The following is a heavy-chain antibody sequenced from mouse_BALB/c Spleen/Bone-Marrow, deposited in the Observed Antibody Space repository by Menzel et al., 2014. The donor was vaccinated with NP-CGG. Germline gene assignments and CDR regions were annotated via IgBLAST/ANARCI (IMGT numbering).Heavy chain of an antibody. J-gene: IGHJ2*01. V-gene: IGHV1-7*01. CDR2: INPSTGYT. D-gene: IGHD2-14*01. CDR3: ALYYRYDTSDY. CDR1: GYTFTSYW. Sequence: LVESGAELAKPGASVKMSCKASGYTFTSYWMHWVKQRPGQGLEWIGYINPSTGYTAYNQNFKDKATLTADKSSSTACMQLSSLTSEDSAVYYCALYYRYDTSDYWGQGTTLTVSS.